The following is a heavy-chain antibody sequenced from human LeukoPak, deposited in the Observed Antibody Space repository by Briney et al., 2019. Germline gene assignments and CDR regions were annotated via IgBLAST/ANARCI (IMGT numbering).Heavy chain of an antibody. CDR2: TSRSVTT. D-gene: IGHD3-22*01. J-gene: IGHJ5*02. V-gene: IGHV4-38-2*02. Sequence: SETLSLTCTVSDYSISSDYYWGWIRQPPGKGLEWIGSTSRSVTTFYDSSLKSRVAISVDTSKNQFSLKLSSVTAADTAVYYCARTYDSSGYYYVDPHNWFDPWGQGTLVTVSS. CDR1: DYSISSDYY. CDR3: ARTYDSSGYYYVDPHNWFDP.